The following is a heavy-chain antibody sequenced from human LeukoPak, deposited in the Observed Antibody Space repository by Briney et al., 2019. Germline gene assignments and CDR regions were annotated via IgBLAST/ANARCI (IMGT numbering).Heavy chain of an antibody. J-gene: IGHJ5*02. Sequence: ASVKVSCKASGYTFTSYDINWVRQATGQGLEWMGWMNPNSGNTGYAQKFQVRVTMTRNASISTAYMELSSLRSEDTAVYYCARRYGSGSYQTFDPWGQGTLVTVSS. V-gene: IGHV1-8*01. CDR2: MNPNSGNT. CDR3: ARRYGSGSYQTFDP. CDR1: GYTFTSYD. D-gene: IGHD3-10*01.